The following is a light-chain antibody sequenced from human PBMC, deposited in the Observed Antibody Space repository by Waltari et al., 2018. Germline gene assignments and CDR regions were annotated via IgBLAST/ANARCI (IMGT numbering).Light chain of an antibody. CDR3: QQSYSALT. CDR2: AAS. Sequence: DIQMTQSPSSLSASVGDRVTITCRASQSITIYLNWYQHKPGKAPKLPIYAASSLQGGVPTGFSGSGSGTDFNLTISTLQPEDFATYYCQQSYSALTFGGGTKVEIK. V-gene: IGKV1-39*01. J-gene: IGKJ4*01. CDR1: QSITIY.